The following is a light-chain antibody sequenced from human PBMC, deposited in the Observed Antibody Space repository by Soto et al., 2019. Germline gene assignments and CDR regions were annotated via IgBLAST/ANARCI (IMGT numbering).Light chain of an antibody. J-gene: IGKJ2*01. CDR3: QQYFSYPYT. Sequence: AIRMTQSPSSFSASTGDRVTITCRASQDISSYLAWYQQKVGKAPKLLIYAAANLQRGAPSRFSGSGSGTDFTLTTSRLQSEDFATYYCQQYFSYPYTFGQGTKLEI. CDR1: QDISSY. V-gene: IGKV1-8*01. CDR2: AAA.